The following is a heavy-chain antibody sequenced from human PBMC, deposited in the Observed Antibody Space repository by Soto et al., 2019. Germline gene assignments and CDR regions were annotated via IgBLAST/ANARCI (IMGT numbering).Heavy chain of an antibody. Sequence: GGSLRLSCEASGVIFSTYSMTWVRQVPGKGLEWVAAVSPSGDSTYYADSLKGRLTISRDNSKNTVFLQMNSLSADDTGLYYRVKEPDVWGQGISVTVSS. CDR1: GVIFSTYS. CDR3: VKEPDV. J-gene: IGHJ6*02. CDR2: VSPSGDST. V-gene: IGHV3-23*01.